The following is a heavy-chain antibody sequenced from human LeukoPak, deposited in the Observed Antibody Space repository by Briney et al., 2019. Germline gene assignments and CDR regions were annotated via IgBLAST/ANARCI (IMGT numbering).Heavy chain of an antibody. V-gene: IGHV1-46*01. D-gene: IGHD3-9*01. J-gene: IGHJ4*02. CDR2: ISPSSGSR. CDR3: ARDTDWALDY. CDR1: GYTFSSHE. Sequence: ASVKVSCKASGYTFSSHEMHWVRQAPGQGLEWMGIISPSSGSRIYAQRFQGRVTLTSDTSTSTFYMELSSLRSEDTAVYQCARDTDWALDYWGQGTLVTVSS.